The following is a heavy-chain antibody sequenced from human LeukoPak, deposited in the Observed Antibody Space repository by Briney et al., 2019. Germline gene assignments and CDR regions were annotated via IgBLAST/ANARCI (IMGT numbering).Heavy chain of an antibody. CDR2: IYYSGST. CDR1: GGSISSGDYY. D-gene: IGHD3-10*01. Sequence: SQTLSLTCTVSGGSISSGDYYWSWIRQPPGRGLEWIGYIYYSGSTYYSPSLKSRVTISLDTSKNRFSLKLRSVTAADTAVYYCARSINDYYGSGSYHPSFDYWGQGTLVTVSS. J-gene: IGHJ4*02. V-gene: IGHV4-30-4*01. CDR3: ARSINDYYGSGSYHPSFDY.